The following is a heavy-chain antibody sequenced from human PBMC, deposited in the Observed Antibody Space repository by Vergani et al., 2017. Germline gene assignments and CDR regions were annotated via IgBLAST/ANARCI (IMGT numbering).Heavy chain of an antibody. CDR3: AKDMGGYDYGPLDY. J-gene: IGHJ4*02. V-gene: IGHV3-9*03. CDR2: ISWNSGSI. Sequence: EVQLVESGGGLVQPGRSLRLSCAASGFTFDDYAMHWVRQAPGKGLEWVSGISWNSGSIGYADSVKGRFTISRDNAKNSLYLQMNSLRAEDMALYDCAKDMGGYDYGPLDYWGQGTLVTVSS. D-gene: IGHD5-12*01. CDR1: GFTFDDYA.